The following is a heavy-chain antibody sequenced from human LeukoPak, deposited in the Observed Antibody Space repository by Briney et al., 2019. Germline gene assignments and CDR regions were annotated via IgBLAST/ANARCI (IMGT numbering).Heavy chain of an antibody. D-gene: IGHD1-26*01. CDR3: ARGRPLVGATQNAFDI. CDR2: TYYRSKWSN. CDR1: GYRVSCNFPV. Sequence: SHTLSLTYAISGYRVSCNFPVENCLTQSPSRGLEWLGRTYYRSKWSNNYAVSVRGRITINPDTSKNQFSLQLNSVTPEDTAVYYCARGRPLVGATQNAFDIWGQGTMVTVSS. J-gene: IGHJ3*02. V-gene: IGHV6-1*01.